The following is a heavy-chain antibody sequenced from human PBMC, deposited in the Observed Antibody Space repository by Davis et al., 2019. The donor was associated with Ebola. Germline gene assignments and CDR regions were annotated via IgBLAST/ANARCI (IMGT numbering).Heavy chain of an antibody. D-gene: IGHD5-12*01. CDR1: GYTFTSHY. CDR2: INPSGGST. CDR3: ARGMATIWYGMDV. V-gene: IGHV1-46*01. J-gene: IGHJ6*02. Sequence: ASVKVSCKASGYTFTSHYMHWVRQAPGQGLEWMGIINPSGGSTSYAQKFQGRVTMTRDTSTSTAYMELRSLRSDDTAVYYCARGMATIWYGMDVWGQGTTVTVSS.